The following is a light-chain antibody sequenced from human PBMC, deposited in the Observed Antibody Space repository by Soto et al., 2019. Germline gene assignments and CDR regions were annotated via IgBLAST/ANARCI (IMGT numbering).Light chain of an antibody. Sequence: EIVMTQSPATLSVSPGERATLSCRASQSVSSNLAWYQQKPGQAPRLLIYGASTRAIGIPARFSGSGSGTEFTLTISSLQSEDFAIYYCQHYNKWPSLVYTFGQGTKLEIK. CDR1: QSVSSN. CDR2: GAS. CDR3: QHYNKWPSLVYT. V-gene: IGKV3-15*01. J-gene: IGKJ2*01.